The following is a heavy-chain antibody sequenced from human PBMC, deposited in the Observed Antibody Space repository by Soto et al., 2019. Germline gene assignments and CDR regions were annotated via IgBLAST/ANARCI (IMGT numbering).Heavy chain of an antibody. CDR2: IYPGDSDT. CDR3: ARHVSIAAAGVYYYYGMDV. J-gene: IGHJ6*02. Sequence: GESLKISCKGSGYSFTSYWIGLVRQMPGKGLEWMGIIYPGDSDTRYSPSFQGQVTISADKSISTAYLQWSSLKASDTAMYYCARHVSIAAAGVYYYYGMDVWGQGTTVTVSS. D-gene: IGHD6-13*01. V-gene: IGHV5-51*01. CDR1: GYSFTSYW.